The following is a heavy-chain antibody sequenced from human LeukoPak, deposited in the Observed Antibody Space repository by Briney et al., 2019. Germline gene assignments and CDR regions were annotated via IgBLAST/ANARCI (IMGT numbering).Heavy chain of an antibody. CDR3: ARGNYDILTGYYWSPYFDY. D-gene: IGHD3-9*01. J-gene: IGHJ4*02. CDR2: IYYSGST. CDR1: GCSISSYY. Sequence: PSETLSLTCTVSGCSISSYYWSWIRQPPGKGLEWIGYIYYSGSTNYNPSLKSRVTISVDTSKNQFSLKLSSVTAADTAVYYCARGNYDILTGYYWSPYFDYWGQGTLVTVSS. V-gene: IGHV4-59*01.